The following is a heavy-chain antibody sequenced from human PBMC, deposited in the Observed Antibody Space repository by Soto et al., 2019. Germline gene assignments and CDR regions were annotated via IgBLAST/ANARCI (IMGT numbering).Heavy chain of an antibody. V-gene: IGHV3-74*01. CDR2: INKDGTTT. CDR3: ARGGFLSGATVPL. Sequence: EVQVVESGGGLVQPGGSLRLSCAASGFTFSNYWMHWVRQAPGKGLVWVSRINKDGTTTTYADSVRGRFTISRDNTKNTISLQMNSLRAEDTAVYYCARGGFLSGATVPLWGQGTLVTVSS. J-gene: IGHJ4*02. CDR1: GFTFSNYW. D-gene: IGHD4-4*01.